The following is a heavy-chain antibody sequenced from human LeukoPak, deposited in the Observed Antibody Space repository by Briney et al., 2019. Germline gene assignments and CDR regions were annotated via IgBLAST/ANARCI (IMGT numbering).Heavy chain of an antibody. Sequence: PSETLSLTCTVSGGSISSYYWSWIRQPPGKGLEWIGYIYTSGSTNYNPSLKSRVTISVDTSKNQFSLKLSSVTAADTAVYYCARFGRGATTRWFDPWGQGTLVTVSS. CDR1: GGSISSYY. CDR2: IYTSGST. V-gene: IGHV4-4*09. J-gene: IGHJ5*02. D-gene: IGHD1-26*01. CDR3: ARFGRGATTRWFDP.